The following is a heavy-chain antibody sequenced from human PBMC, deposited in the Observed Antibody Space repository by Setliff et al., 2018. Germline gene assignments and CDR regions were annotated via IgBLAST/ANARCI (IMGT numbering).Heavy chain of an antibody. Sequence: PGGSLRLSCAASEFTFNKYWMSWVRQSPGRGLEWVANINQDGSTKYSVDSVKGRFTVSRDNAKNSLYLQMNSLRVEDTAVYYCARDVFDFRTGQAGPWGQGTLVTVSS. CDR1: EFTFNKYW. V-gene: IGHV3-7*01. D-gene: IGHD3-3*01. CDR2: INQDGSTK. J-gene: IGHJ5*02. CDR3: ARDVFDFRTGQAGP.